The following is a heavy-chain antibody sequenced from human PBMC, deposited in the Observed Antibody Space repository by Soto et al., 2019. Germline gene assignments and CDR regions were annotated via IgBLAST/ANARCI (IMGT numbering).Heavy chain of an antibody. CDR1: GYTFTGYA. Sequence: ASVKVSCKASGYTFTGYAMHWVRQASGQRLEWMGWINAGNGNTKYSQKFQGRVTITRDTSAGTVYMQLSSLTSEDTAVYYCARDDSGFSGSHYIDCFNYWGQGALVTVSS. V-gene: IGHV1-3*01. D-gene: IGHD1-26*01. J-gene: IGHJ4*02. CDR3: ARDDSGFSGSHYIDCFNY. CDR2: INAGNGNT.